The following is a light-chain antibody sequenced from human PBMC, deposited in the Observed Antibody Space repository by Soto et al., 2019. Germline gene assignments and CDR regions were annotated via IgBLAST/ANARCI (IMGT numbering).Light chain of an antibody. J-gene: IGLJ1*01. CDR1: NIGTKS. Sequence: SYELTQPPSVSVAPGQTARIACGGNNIGTKSVHWYQQKPGRAPVLVVYDDSYRPSGIPERFSGSNSGNTATLTISRVEAGDEADYYCQVWDTGTDHFVFGTGTKGTVL. CDR2: DDS. V-gene: IGLV3-21*02. CDR3: QVWDTGTDHFV.